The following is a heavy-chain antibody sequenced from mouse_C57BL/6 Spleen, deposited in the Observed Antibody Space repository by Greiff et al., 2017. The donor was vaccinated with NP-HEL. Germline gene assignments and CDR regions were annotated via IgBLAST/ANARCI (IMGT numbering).Heavy chain of an antibody. Sequence: QVQLQQSGAELVKPGASVKLSCKASGYTFTSYWMHWVKQRPGQGLEWIGMIHPNSGSTNYNEKFKSKATLTVDKSSSTAYMQLSSLTSEDSAVYYCASITTVEDYYAMDYWGQGTSVTVSS. CDR2: IHPNSGST. CDR1: GYTFTSYW. V-gene: IGHV1-64*01. CDR3: ASITTVEDYYAMDY. J-gene: IGHJ4*01. D-gene: IGHD1-1*01.